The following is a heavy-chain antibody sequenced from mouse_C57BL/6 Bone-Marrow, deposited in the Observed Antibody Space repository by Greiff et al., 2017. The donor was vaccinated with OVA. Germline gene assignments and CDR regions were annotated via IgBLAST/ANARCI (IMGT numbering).Heavy chain of an antibody. CDR3: ARCYDGYPFDY. CDR1: GYAFTNYL. V-gene: IGHV1-54*01. J-gene: IGHJ2*01. Sequence: VQVVESGAELVRPGTSVKVSCKASGYAFTNYLIEWVKQRPGQGLEWIGVINPGSGGTNYNEKFKGKATLTADKSSSTAYMQLSSLTSEDSAVYFCARCYDGYPFDYWGQGTTLTVSS. CDR2: INPGSGGT. D-gene: IGHD2-3*01.